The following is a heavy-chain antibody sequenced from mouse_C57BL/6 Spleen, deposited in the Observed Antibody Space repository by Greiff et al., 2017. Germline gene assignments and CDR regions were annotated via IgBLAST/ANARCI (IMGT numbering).Heavy chain of an antibody. CDR3: SRSMVYYYAMDY. CDR2: IYPGSGST. J-gene: IGHJ4*01. Sequence: QVQLQQPGAELVKPGASVKMSCKASGYTFTRYWITWVKQRPGQGLEWIGDIYPGSGSTTYNEKFKSKATLTVDTSSSTAYMQLSSLTSEDSAVYYCSRSMVYYYAMDYWGQGTSVTVSS. V-gene: IGHV1-55*01. D-gene: IGHD2-1*01. CDR1: GYTFTRYW.